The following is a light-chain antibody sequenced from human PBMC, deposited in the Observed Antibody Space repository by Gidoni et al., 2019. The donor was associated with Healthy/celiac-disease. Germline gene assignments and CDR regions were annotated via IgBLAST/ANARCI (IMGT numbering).Light chain of an antibody. J-gene: IGKJ1*01. V-gene: IGKV1-39*01. Sequence: DIQMTQSPSSLSASVGDRVTITCRASQSISSYLNWYQPKPGKAPKLLIYAASSLQSGVPSRFSGSGSGTDFTLTISSLQPEDFATYYCQQSYSTPPAFGQGTKVEIK. CDR1: QSISSY. CDR2: AAS. CDR3: QQSYSTPPA.